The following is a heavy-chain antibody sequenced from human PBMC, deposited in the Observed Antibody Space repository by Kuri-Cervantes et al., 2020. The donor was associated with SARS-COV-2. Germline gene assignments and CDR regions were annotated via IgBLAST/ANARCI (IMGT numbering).Heavy chain of an antibody. CDR3: ARQGTIVVVPAALKTYFDY. CDR2: IYYSGST. CDR1: GGSISSSSYY. J-gene: IGHJ4*02. V-gene: IGHV4-39*01. D-gene: IGHD2-2*01. Sequence: GSLRLPCTVSGGSISSSSYYWGWIRQPPGKGLEWIGSIYYSGSTYYNPSLKSRVTISVDTSKNQFSLKLSSVTAADTAVYYCARQGTIVVVPAALKTYFDYWGQGTLVTVSS.